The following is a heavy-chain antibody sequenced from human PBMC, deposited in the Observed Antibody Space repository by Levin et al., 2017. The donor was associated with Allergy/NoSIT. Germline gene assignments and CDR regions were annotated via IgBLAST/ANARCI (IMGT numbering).Heavy chain of an antibody. CDR3: AREKRLYYDGSGKDFDY. Sequence: ASVKVSCKASGGTFSSYAISWVRQAPGQGLEWMGGIIPIFGTANYAQKFQGRVTITADESTSTAYMELSSLRSEDTAVYYCAREKRLYYDGSGKDFDYWGQGTLVTVSS. CDR2: IIPIFGTA. J-gene: IGHJ4*02. V-gene: IGHV1-69*13. CDR1: GGTFSSYA. D-gene: IGHD3-10*01.